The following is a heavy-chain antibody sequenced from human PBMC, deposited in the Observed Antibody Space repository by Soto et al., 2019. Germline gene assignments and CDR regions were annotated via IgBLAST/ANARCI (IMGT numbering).Heavy chain of an antibody. J-gene: IGHJ4*02. CDR2: FSATSENK. D-gene: IGHD2-2*01. CDR1: GFFFSSYR. CDR3: AKAMDQQRVRLPFDY. V-gene: IGHV3-23*01. Sequence: EVQLLESGGGLVQPGGSLRLSCVGSGFFFSSYRMPWVRQAPGKGLEWVSSFSATSENKNYADSVRGRFTISRDNSKNSLFLQMNSLAAEDTAMYYCAKAMDQQRVRLPFDYWGQGILVIVSS.